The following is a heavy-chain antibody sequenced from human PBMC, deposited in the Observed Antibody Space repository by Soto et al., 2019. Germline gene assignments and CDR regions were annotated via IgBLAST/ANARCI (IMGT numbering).Heavy chain of an antibody. D-gene: IGHD3-3*01. CDR2: INAGNGNT. CDR1: GYTFTSYA. J-gene: IGHJ5*02. Sequence: ASVKVSCKASGYTFTSYAMHWVRQAPGQRLEWMGWINAGNGNTKYSQKFQGRVTITRDTSASTAYMELSSLRSEDTAVYYCAREGVDFWSGFSNWFDPWGQGTLVTVSS. V-gene: IGHV1-3*01. CDR3: AREGVDFWSGFSNWFDP.